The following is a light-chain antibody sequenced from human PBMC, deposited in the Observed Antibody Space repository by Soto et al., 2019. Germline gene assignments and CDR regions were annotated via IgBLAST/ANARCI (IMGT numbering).Light chain of an antibody. CDR2: EVT. CDR3: SSPTSASTRV. CDR1: RNDVGGYDY. Sequence: QSVLTQPASVSGSPGQSIAISCTGTRNDVGGYDYVSWYQQHPDKVPKLVVYEVTHRPSGVSSRFSGSKSGNTASLTIFGLQAEEEADYYCSSPTSASTRVFGTGTKVTVL. J-gene: IGLJ1*01. V-gene: IGLV2-14*01.